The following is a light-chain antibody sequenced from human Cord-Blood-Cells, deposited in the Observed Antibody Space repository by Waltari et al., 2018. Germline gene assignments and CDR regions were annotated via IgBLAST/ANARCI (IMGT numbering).Light chain of an antibody. Sequence: QLVLTQSPSASASLGASVNLTCTLSSGHSSYAIASHQQQPEKGPRYLMKLNSDGSHSKGDGIPDRFSGSSSGAERYLTISSLQSEDEADYYCQTWGTGIQVFGGGTKLTVL. V-gene: IGLV4-69*01. CDR1: SGHSSYA. CDR2: LNSDGSH. CDR3: QTWGTGIQV. J-gene: IGLJ3*02.